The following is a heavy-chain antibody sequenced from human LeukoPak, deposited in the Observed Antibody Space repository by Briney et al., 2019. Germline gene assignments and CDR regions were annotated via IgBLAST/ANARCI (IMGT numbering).Heavy chain of an antibody. CDR1: GFTFSSYG. CDR3: AKYGDYDPYYGMDV. D-gene: IGHD4-17*01. Sequence: GGSLRLSCAASGFTFSSYGMHWVRQAPGKGLEWVAVIWYDGSNKYYADSVKGRFTISRDNSKNTLYLQMNSLRAEDTAVYYCAKYGDYDPYYGMDVWGQGTTVTVSS. V-gene: IGHV3-33*06. J-gene: IGHJ6*02. CDR2: IWYDGSNK.